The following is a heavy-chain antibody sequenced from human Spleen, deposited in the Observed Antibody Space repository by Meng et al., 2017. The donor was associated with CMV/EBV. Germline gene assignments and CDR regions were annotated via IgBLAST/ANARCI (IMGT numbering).Heavy chain of an antibody. CDR1: GYTFTTYG. CDR3: AHSKAGGLYGMDV. V-gene: IGHV1-18*01. J-gene: IGHJ6*02. CDR2: ISGHNSNT. D-gene: IGHD3-10*01. Sequence: ASVKVSCKVSGYTFTTYGISWVRQAPGQGLEYVGWISGHNSNTKYVQKFQGRVAMTTDTSASTAYMELRSLRPDDTAVYYCAHSKAGGLYGMDVWGQGTTVTVSS.